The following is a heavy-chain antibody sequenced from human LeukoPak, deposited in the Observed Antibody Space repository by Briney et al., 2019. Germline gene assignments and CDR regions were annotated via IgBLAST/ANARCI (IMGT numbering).Heavy chain of an antibody. V-gene: IGHV1-69*05. CDR3: ARVNSVNYYFDY. CDR1: GGTFSSYA. Sequence: SVKVSCKASGGTFSSYAISWVRQAPGQGLEWMGGIIPIFGAANYAQKFQGRVTITTDESTSTAYMELSSLRSEDTAVYYCARVNSVNYYFDYWGQGTLVTVSS. CDR2: IIPIFGAA. J-gene: IGHJ4*02. D-gene: IGHD2/OR15-2a*01.